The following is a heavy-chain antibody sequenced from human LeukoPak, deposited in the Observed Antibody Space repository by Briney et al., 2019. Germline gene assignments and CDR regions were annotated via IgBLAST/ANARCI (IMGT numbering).Heavy chain of an antibody. V-gene: IGHV5-51*01. CDR2: IYPGDSDT. D-gene: IGHD3-3*01. J-gene: IGHJ4*02. CDR1: GYSFTSYW. CDR3: ARTYYDFWSGYYYYFDY. Sequence: GESLKISCKGSGYSFTSYWIGWVRQMPGKGLEWMGIIYPGDSDTRYSPSFQGQVTISADKSISTAYLQWSSLKASDTAMYYCARTYYDFWSGYYYYFDYWGQGTLVTASS.